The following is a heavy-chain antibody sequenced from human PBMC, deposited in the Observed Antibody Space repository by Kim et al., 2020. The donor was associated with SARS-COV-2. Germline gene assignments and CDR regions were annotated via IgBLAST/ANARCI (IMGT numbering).Heavy chain of an antibody. CDR2: IGTAGDT. CDR3: ARGIAAAGTGSYYYGMDV. D-gene: IGHD6-13*01. CDR1: GFTFSSYD. V-gene: IGHV3-13*04. J-gene: IGHJ6*02. Sequence: GGSLRLSCAASGFTFSSYDMHWVRQATGKGLEWVSAIGTAGDTYYPGSVKGRFTISRENAKNSLYLQMNSLRAGDTAVYYCARGIAAAGTGSYYYGMDVWGQGTTVTVSS.